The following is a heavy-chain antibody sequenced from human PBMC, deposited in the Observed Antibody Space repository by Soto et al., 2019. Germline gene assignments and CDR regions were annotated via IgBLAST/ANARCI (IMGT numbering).Heavy chain of an antibody. CDR1: GFTFSSYA. J-gene: IGHJ3*02. D-gene: IGHD3-22*01. V-gene: IGHV3-23*01. Sequence: GGSLRLSCAASGFTFSSYAMSWVRQAPGKGLEWVSAISGSGGSTYYADSVKGRFTISRDNSKNTLYLQMNSLRAEDTAVYYFAKDRGYYYDSSGYYYGAFDIWGQGTMVTVSS. CDR2: ISGSGGST. CDR3: AKDRGYYYDSSGYYYGAFDI.